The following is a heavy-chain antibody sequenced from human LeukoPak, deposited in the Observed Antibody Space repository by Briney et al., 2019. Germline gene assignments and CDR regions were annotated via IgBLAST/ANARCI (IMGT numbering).Heavy chain of an antibody. J-gene: IGHJ5*02. CDR3: ARDRGIVVVPAAIQRYNWFDP. D-gene: IGHD2-2*02. CDR1: GGSISSGDYY. V-gene: IGHV4-30-4*08. Sequence: KPSETLSLTCTVSGGSISSGDYYWSWIRQPPGKGLEWIGYIYYSGSTYYNPSLKSRVTISVDTSKNQFSLKLSSVTAADTAVYYCARDRGIVVVPAAIQRYNWFDPWGQGTLVTVSS. CDR2: IYYSGST.